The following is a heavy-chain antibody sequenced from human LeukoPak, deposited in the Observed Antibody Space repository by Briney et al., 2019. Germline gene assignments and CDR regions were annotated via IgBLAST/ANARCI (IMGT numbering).Heavy chain of an antibody. CDR1: GGSFSGYY. V-gene: IGHV4-34*01. J-gene: IGHJ3*02. Sequence: SETLSLTCAVYGGSFSGYYWSWIRQPPGKGLEWIGEINHSGSTNYNPSLKSRVTISVDTSKNQFSLKLSSVTAADTAVYYCASRHNHAFDIWGQGTMVTVSS. CDR3: ASRHNHAFDI. CDR2: INHSGST.